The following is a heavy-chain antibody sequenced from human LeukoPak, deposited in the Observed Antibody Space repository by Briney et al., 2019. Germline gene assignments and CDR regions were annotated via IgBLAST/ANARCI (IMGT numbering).Heavy chain of an antibody. D-gene: IGHD5-24*01. V-gene: IGHV3-23*01. Sequence: GGSLRLSCAASGFTFSSYAMSWVRQAPGKGLEWVSAISGSGGSTYYADSVKGRFTISRDNSKNTLYLQMNSLRAEDTAVYYCASSRDGGPFIKPKYFDYWGQGTLVTVSS. CDR1: GFTFSSYA. CDR3: ASSRDGGPFIKPKYFDY. J-gene: IGHJ4*02. CDR2: ISGSGGST.